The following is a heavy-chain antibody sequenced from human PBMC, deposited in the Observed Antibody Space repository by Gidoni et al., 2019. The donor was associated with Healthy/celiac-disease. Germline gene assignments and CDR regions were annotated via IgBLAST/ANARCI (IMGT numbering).Heavy chain of an antibody. Sequence: QVQLQQWGAGLLKPSETLSLTCAVYGGSFSGYYWRWIRQPPGKGLEWIGEINHSGSTNYNPALKSRVTISVDTSKNQFSLKLSSVTAADTAVYYCARGGVRVRGVIIPRGVWFDPWGQGTLVTVSS. CDR3: ARGGVRVRGVIIPRGVWFDP. D-gene: IGHD3-10*01. CDR1: GGSFSGYY. J-gene: IGHJ5*02. V-gene: IGHV4-34*01. CDR2: INHSGST.